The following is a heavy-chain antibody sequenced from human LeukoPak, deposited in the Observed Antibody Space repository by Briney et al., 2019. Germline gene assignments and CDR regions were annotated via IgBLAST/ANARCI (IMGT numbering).Heavy chain of an antibody. CDR2: IYYSGST. V-gene: IGHV4-59*01. CDR3: ARGNYYDSSGYLYYYYYYMDV. D-gene: IGHD3-22*01. Sequence: SETLSLTCTVSGGSISSYYWSWIRQPPGKGLEWIGYIYYSGSTNYNPSLKSRVTISVDTSTNQFSLKLSSVTAADTAVYYCARGNYYDSSGYLYYYYYYMDVWGKGTTVTVSS. CDR1: GGSISSYY. J-gene: IGHJ6*03.